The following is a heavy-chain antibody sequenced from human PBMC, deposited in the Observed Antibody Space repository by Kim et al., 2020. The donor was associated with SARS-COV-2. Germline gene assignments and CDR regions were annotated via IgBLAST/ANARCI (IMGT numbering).Heavy chain of an antibody. CDR1: GFTFSSYS. J-gene: IGHJ4*02. CDR2: ISSSSSYI. D-gene: IGHD5-12*01. CDR3: ARVGSGGYDLFDY. Sequence: GGSLRLSCAASGFTFSSYSMNWVRQAPGKGLEWVSSISSSSSYIYYADSVKGRFTISRDNAKNSLYLQMNSLRAEDTAVYYCARVGSGGYDLFDYWGQGTLVTVSS. V-gene: IGHV3-21*01.